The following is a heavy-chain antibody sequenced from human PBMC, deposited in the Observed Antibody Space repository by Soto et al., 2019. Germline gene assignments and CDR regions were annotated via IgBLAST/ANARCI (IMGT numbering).Heavy chain of an antibody. V-gene: IGHV4-34*10. CDR1: GGSFSSHY. Sequence: QVQLQESGPGLVKPSETLSLTCSVYGGSFSSHYWSWIRQPPGKGLEWIGEINASGRPTYNPSLTSRIPIPVDTSKTQFSLNLTSVTAADTAVYYCARDSVGTGWFDPWGQGTLVTVSS. D-gene: IGHD3-10*01. CDR3: ARDSVGTGWFDP. CDR2: INASGRP. J-gene: IGHJ5*02.